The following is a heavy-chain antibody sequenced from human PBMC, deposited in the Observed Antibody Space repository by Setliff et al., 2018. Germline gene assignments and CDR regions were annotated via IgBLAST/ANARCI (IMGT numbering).Heavy chain of an antibody. J-gene: IGHJ4*02. Sequence: SETLSLTCAVSGYSISSGYYWGWIRQPPGKGLEWIGSIYHSGSTYYNPPRKSRVTISVDTSKNQFSLKLSSVTAADTAVYYCARESRYYYDNLGTLDYWGQGTLVTVSS. CDR3: ARESRYYYDNLGTLDY. CDR2: IYHSGST. D-gene: IGHD3-22*01. V-gene: IGHV4-38-2*02. CDR1: GYSISSGYY.